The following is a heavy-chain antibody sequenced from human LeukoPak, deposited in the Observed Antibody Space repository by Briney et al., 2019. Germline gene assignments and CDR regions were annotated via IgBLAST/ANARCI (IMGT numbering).Heavy chain of an antibody. Sequence: GASVKVSCKASGYTFTGYYMHWVRRAPGQGLEWMGWINPNSGGTNYAQKFQGRVTMTRDTSISTAYMELSRLRSDDTAVYYCARGAPDFWSVYYMDVWGKGTTVTVSS. V-gene: IGHV1-2*02. CDR3: ARGAPDFWSVYYMDV. J-gene: IGHJ6*03. D-gene: IGHD3-3*01. CDR1: GYTFTGYY. CDR2: INPNSGGT.